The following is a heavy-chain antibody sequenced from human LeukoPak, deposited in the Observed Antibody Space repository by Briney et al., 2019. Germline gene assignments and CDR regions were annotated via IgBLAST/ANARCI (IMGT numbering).Heavy chain of an antibody. V-gene: IGHV4-59*01. D-gene: IGHD5-18*01. CDR2: IYYTGST. CDR1: GDSISIYY. CDR3: ARTRRGYTYGFRSRELLKAFDI. Sequence: PSETLSLTCTVSGDSISIYYWSWIRQPPGKGLEWIGYIYYTGSTKYNPSLKSRVTISLDTSKKQFSLTLTSVTAADTAVYSCARTRRGYTYGFRSRELLKAFDIWGQGTVVTVSS. J-gene: IGHJ3*02.